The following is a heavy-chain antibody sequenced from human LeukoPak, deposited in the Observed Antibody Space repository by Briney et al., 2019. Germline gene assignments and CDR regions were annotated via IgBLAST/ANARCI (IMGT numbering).Heavy chain of an antibody. D-gene: IGHD1-26*01. J-gene: IGHJ4*02. V-gene: IGHV5-51*01. Sequence: GESLKISCKGSGYSFTTHWIGWVRQMPGKGLEWMGIIYPGDSDTRYTPSFEGHVTISVDKSLNTAYLQWSSLKASDTATYFCARLCREQLLPPDYWGQGTLVTVSS. CDR2: IYPGDSDT. CDR1: GYSFTTHW. CDR3: ARLCREQLLPPDY.